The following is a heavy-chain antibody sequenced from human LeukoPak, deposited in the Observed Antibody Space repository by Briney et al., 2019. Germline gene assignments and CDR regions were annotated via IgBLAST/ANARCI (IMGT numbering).Heavy chain of an antibody. CDR2: IYYSGST. Sequence: PSETLSLTCTVSGGSISSTDDYWGWIRQPPGKGLEWIGNIYYSGSTYYNPSLKSRVTISVDTSKNQFPLKLSSVTAADTAVYYCARDSHSGSSYFDYWGQGTLVTVSS. J-gene: IGHJ4*02. CDR1: GGSISSTDDY. V-gene: IGHV4-39*06. D-gene: IGHD1-26*01. CDR3: ARDSHSGSSYFDY.